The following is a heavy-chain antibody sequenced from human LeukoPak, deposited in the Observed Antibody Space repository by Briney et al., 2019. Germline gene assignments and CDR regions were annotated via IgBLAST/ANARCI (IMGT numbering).Heavy chain of an antibody. CDR2: IRSSSSTI. CDR3: VRGYCSSTSCFKEGFDY. Sequence: TGGSLRLSCAASGFTFSSYWMSWVRQAPGKGLDWVSYIRSSSSTILYADSVKGRFTISRDDAKNSLYLQMNSLRAEDSAVYYCVRGYCSSTSCFKEGFDYWGQGALVTVSS. J-gene: IGHJ4*02. V-gene: IGHV3-48*01. CDR1: GFTFSSYW. D-gene: IGHD2-2*01.